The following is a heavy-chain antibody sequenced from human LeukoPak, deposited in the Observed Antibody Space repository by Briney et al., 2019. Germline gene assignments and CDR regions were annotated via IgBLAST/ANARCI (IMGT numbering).Heavy chain of an antibody. CDR1: GDTFSSYA. V-gene: IGHV1-69*05. Sequence: SLKLSCKASGDTFSSYAMSWVRRAPGQGLEWMGGIIPIFGTANYAQKFQGRVTITTDGSTSTAYMELSSLRSEDTAVYYCARDSGYCSSTSCAVFDYWGQGTLVIVSS. J-gene: IGHJ4*02. CDR2: IIPIFGTA. D-gene: IGHD2-2*03. CDR3: ARDSGYCSSTSCAVFDY.